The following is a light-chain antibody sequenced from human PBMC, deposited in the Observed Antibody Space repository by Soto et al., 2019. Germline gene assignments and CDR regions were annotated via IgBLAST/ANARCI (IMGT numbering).Light chain of an antibody. Sequence: EIGLTQSPGTLSLSQGERATLSCRASQSVSSSYLAWYQQKPGQAPRLLIYGASSRATGIPDRFSGSGSGTDFTLTISRLEPEDFAVYYCQQYGSSPRTFGQGTKV. J-gene: IGKJ1*01. CDR3: QQYGSSPRT. CDR2: GAS. CDR1: QSVSSSY. V-gene: IGKV3-20*01.